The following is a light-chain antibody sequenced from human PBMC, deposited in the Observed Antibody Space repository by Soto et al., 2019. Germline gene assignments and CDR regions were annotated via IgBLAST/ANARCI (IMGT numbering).Light chain of an antibody. J-gene: IGKJ3*01. Sequence: EIEVAQSPPTLSLSPGERATLSCRASQSVSSNLAWYQQKPGQAPRILIYSASTRATGIPARFSGNGSGTEFTLTISSLQSEDFAVYYCQQYNNWFTFGPGTKVDIK. CDR3: QQYNNWFT. CDR1: QSVSSN. V-gene: IGKV3-15*01. CDR2: SAS.